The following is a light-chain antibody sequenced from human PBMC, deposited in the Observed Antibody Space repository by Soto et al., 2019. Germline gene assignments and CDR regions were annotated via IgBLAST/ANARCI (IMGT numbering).Light chain of an antibody. CDR1: QSVSSS. CDR2: GAS. V-gene: IGKV3-20*01. Sequence: EIVLTQSPGTLSLSPGERATLSCRASQSVSSSLAWYQQKTGQAPRLLISGASSRATGLPDRFSGSGSETDFTLTISSLQPEDFATYYCQQSYSTSSITVGQGTRLEIK. J-gene: IGKJ5*01. CDR3: QQSYSTSSIT.